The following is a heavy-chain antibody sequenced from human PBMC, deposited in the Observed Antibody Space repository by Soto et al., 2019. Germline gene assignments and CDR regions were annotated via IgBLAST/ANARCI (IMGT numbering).Heavy chain of an antibody. V-gene: IGHV5-51*01. D-gene: IGHD3-10*01. J-gene: IGHJ6*02. CDR1: GYSFTSYW. CDR2: IYPGDSDT. CDR3: ARQLGGSDTMVRGVPPPYYYYGMDV. Sequence: PGESLKISCKGSGYSFTSYWIGWVRQMPGKGLEWMGIIYPGDSDTRYSPSFQGQVTISADKSISTAYLQWSSLKASDTAMYYCARQLGGSDTMVRGVPPPYYYYGMDVWGQGTTVTVSS.